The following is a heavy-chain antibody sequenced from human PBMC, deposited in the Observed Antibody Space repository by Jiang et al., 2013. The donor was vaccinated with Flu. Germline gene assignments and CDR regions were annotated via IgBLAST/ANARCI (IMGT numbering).Heavy chain of an antibody. CDR1: GFSLTTYGVG. D-gene: IGHD1-7*01. CDR3: AHRLRLDRDWNYGRFDF. Sequence: KPTQTLTLTCTFSGFSLTTYGVGVGWIRQPPGKALEWLALIYWDDDKRYTPSLKSRLTITEDTSKNQVVLTMTNIDPVDTGTYYCAHRLRLDRDWNYGRFDFWGQGTLVTVSS. V-gene: IGHV2-5*02. J-gene: IGHJ4*02. CDR2: IYWDDDK.